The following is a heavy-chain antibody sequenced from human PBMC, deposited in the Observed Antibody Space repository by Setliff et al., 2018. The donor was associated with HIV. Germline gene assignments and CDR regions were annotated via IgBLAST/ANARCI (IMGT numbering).Heavy chain of an antibody. CDR3: AGSMGATKGSWFEP. CDR2: IYPSGTI. J-gene: IGHJ5*02. V-gene: IGHV4-4*07. Sequence: PSETLSLTCTVSAASIRNSYWTWIRQPAGKGLEWIGRIYPSGTINYNPSLKSRVTMSVDTSKNQFPLRLTSVSAADTALYYCAGSMGATKGSWFEPWGQGTLVTVSS. CDR1: AASIRNSY. D-gene: IGHD1-26*01.